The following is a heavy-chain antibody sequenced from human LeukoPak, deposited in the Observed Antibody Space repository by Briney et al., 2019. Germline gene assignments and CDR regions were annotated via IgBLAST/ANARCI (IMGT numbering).Heavy chain of an antibody. D-gene: IGHD6-19*01. CDR2: ISGSGGST. J-gene: IGHJ4*02. CDR3: AKEPGASGWYYFDY. V-gene: IGHV3-23*01. Sequence: PGGSLRLSCAASGFTFSSYAMSWVRQAPGKGLEWVSLISGSGGSTYYADSVKGRFTISRDSSKNTVYLQMDSLRAEDTAVYYCAKEPGASGWYYFDYWGQGNLVTVSS. CDR1: GFTFSSYA.